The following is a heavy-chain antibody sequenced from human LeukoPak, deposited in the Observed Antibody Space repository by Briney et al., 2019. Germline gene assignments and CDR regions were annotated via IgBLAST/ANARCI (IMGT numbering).Heavy chain of an antibody. Sequence: PSETLSLTCAVYGGSFSGYYWSWIRQPPGKGLEWIGEINHSGSTNYNPSLKSRVTISVDTSKNQFSLKLSSVTAADTAVYYCARGRVGGDFFDYWGQGTLVTVSS. CDR2: INHSGST. D-gene: IGHD4-17*01. CDR1: GGSFSGYY. J-gene: IGHJ4*02. CDR3: ARGRVGGDFFDY. V-gene: IGHV4-34*01.